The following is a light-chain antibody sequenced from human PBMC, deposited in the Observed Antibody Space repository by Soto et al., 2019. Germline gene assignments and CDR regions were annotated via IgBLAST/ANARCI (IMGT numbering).Light chain of an antibody. CDR3: QQFHTYPRA. V-gene: IGKV1-13*02. CDR1: QGISSA. Sequence: AIQLTQSPSSLSASVGDRVTITCRASQGISSALAWYQQKPGKATKLLIYDASSLESGVPSRFSGSGSGTDFTLTISSLQPEDFATYYCQQFHTYPRAFGGGTKVEIK. CDR2: DAS. J-gene: IGKJ4*01.